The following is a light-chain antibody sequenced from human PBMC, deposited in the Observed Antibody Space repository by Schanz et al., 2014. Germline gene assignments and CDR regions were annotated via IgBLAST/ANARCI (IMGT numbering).Light chain of an antibody. CDR3: NSYAGSNNWV. CDR2: DVS. Sequence: QSALTQPASVSGSPGQSITISCTGTSSDVGGYNYVSWYQQHPGKAPKLMIYDVSHRPSGVSNRFSGSKSGNTASLTVSGLQAEDEADYYCNSYAGSNNWVFGGGTKLTVL. J-gene: IGLJ3*02. V-gene: IGLV2-14*01. CDR1: SSDVGGYNY.